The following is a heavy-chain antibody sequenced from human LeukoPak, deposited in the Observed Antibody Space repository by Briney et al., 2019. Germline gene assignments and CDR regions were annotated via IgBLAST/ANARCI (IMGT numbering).Heavy chain of an antibody. CDR3: ARVPPRYGYDYY. CDR1: GFTFSSYS. V-gene: IGHV3-21*01. CDR2: ISSSSYI. D-gene: IGHD5-18*01. J-gene: IGHJ4*02. Sequence: PGGSLRLSCAASGFTFSSYSMNWVRQAPGKGLEWVSSISSSSYIYYADSVKGRFTISRDNAKNSLYLQMNSLRAEDTAVYYCARVPPRYGYDYYWGQGTLVTVSS.